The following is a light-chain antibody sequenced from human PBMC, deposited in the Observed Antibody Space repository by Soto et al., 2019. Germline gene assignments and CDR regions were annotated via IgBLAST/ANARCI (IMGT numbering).Light chain of an antibody. CDR2: TNI. CDR1: SSNIGAGFE. CDR3: RSYDSSLSGYVI. J-gene: IGLJ2*01. Sequence: QSVLTQPPSVSGAPGQRVTISCTGSSSNIGAGFEVHWYQQLPGTAPKLLIYTNINRPSGVPDRFSGSRSGTSASLAITGLQAEDEADYYCRSYDSSLSGYVIFGGGTKLTVL. V-gene: IGLV1-40*01.